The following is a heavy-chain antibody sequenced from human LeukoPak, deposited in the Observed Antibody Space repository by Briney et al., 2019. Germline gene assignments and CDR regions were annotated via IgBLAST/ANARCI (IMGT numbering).Heavy chain of an antibody. Sequence: ASVKVSCKASGYTFTSYDINWVRQATGQGLEWMEWMNPNSGNTGYAQKFQGRVTMTRNTSISTAYMELSSLRSEDTAVYYCARGGFRVPAANYYYYSMDVWGQGTTVTVSS. CDR3: ARGGFRVPAANYYYYSMDV. J-gene: IGHJ6*02. CDR1: GYTFTSYD. CDR2: MNPNSGNT. V-gene: IGHV1-8*01. D-gene: IGHD2-2*01.